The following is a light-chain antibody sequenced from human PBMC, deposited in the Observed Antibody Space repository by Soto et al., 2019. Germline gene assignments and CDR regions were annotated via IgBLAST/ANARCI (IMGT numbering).Light chain of an antibody. CDR2: EVT. V-gene: IGLV2-14*01. CDR1: SSDIGAYNH. Sequence: QSVLTQPASVSGSPGQSITISCTGTSSDIGAYNHVSWYQQYPGKAPTLMIYEVTNRPSGVSSRFSGSKSGNTASLTISGLQAEDGGDYYCSSYTTSDPWVFGGGTKVTVL. J-gene: IGLJ3*02. CDR3: SSYTTSDPWV.